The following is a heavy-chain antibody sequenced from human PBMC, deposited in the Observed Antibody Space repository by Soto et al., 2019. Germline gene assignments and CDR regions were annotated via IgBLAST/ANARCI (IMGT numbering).Heavy chain of an antibody. CDR2: VYSGGST. V-gene: IGHV3-53*01. CDR1: VFTVSSNY. Sequence: PGGSLRLSCASSVFTVSSNYMSCVRHAPGKWLEWVSVVYSGGSTYYADSVKGRFTISRDNSKNTLYLQMNSLRAEDTAVYYCARVRVIRFLEWLYASGIDAFDIWGQGTMGIVSS. D-gene: IGHD3-3*01. CDR3: ARVRVIRFLEWLYASGIDAFDI. J-gene: IGHJ3*02.